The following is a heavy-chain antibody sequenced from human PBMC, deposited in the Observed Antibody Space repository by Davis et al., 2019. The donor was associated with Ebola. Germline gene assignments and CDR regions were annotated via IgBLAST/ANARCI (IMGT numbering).Heavy chain of an antibody. Sequence: AASVKVSCKASGYTFTSYYMHWVRQAPGQGLEWMGWMNPNSGNTGYAQKFQGRVTMTRDTSTSTVYMELSSLRSEDTAVYYCAREVIVVVVAATRQPYYYYYGMDVWGKGTTVTVSS. CDR2: MNPNSGNT. CDR3: AREVIVVVVAATRQPYYYYYGMDV. J-gene: IGHJ6*04. D-gene: IGHD2-15*01. CDR1: GYTFTSYY. V-gene: IGHV1-46*01.